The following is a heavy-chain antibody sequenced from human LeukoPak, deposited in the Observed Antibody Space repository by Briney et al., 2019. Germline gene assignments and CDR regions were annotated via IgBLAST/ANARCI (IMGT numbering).Heavy chain of an antibody. V-gene: IGHV4-4*07. CDR3: ARDSALKYDFWSGYYTAEDAFDI. CDR1: GGSISSYY. CDR2: IYTSGST. Sequence: PSETLSLTCTVFGGSISSYYWSWIRQPAGKGLEWIGRIYTSGSTNYNPSLKSRVTMSVDTSKNQFSLKLSSVTAADTAVYYCARDSALKYDFWSGYYTAEDAFDIWGQGTMVTVSS. J-gene: IGHJ3*02. D-gene: IGHD3-3*01.